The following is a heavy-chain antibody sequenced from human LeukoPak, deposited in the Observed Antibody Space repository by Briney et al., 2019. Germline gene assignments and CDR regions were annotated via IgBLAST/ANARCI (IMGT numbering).Heavy chain of an antibody. J-gene: IGHJ4*02. V-gene: IGHV3-7*03. CDR1: GFTFSSFW. CDR2: IKEDGSEK. Sequence: PGGSLRLSCAASGFTFSSFWMSWVRQAPGKGLEWVANIKEDGSEKYYVDSVKGRFTVSRDNAKNSLYLQMNSLRAEDTALYYCAKDIYPRGSSWYTVFDYWGQGTLVTVSS. D-gene: IGHD6-13*01. CDR3: AKDIYPRGSSWYTVFDY.